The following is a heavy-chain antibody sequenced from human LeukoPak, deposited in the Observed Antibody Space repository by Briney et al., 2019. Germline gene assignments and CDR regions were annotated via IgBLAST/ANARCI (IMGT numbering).Heavy chain of an antibody. CDR3: AGHRGTTGVRNWFDP. Sequence: PSETLSLTCTVSGGSISSYYWSWIRQPPGKGLEWIGYIYYSGSTNYNPSLKSRVTISVDTSKNQFSLKLSSVTAADTAVYYCAGHRGTTGVRNWFDPWGQGTLVTVSS. V-gene: IGHV4-59*08. CDR1: GGSISSYY. J-gene: IGHJ5*02. D-gene: IGHD1/OR15-1a*01. CDR2: IYYSGST.